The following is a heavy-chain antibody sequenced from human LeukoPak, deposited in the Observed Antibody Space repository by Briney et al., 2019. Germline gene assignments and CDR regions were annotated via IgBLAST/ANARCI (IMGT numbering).Heavy chain of an antibody. CDR3: ARDSYGDSGRRVFDY. CDR2: IYSSGST. J-gene: IGHJ4*02. V-gene: IGHV4-39*07. Sequence: SETLTLTCAVSGASVSGSNYYWGWIRQPPGKGLEWIGNIYSSGSTYCNASLQSRVTISIDTSKNQFSLRLSSVTAADTAVYYCARDSYGDSGRRVFDYWGQGTLVTVSS. CDR1: GASVSGSNYY. D-gene: IGHD4-17*01.